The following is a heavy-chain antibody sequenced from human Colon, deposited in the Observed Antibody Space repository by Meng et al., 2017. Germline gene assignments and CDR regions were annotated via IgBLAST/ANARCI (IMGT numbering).Heavy chain of an antibody. J-gene: IGHJ5*02. CDR3: ARYFYDSRGVTWFDP. Sequence: VRLRGPGPGLVKPSQTLSLPCTVSGGSISSGDYYWSWSRQHPGKGLEWIGYFYFSGNTYYNPSLKSRVSISVDTSKNRFSLNLSSVTAADTAVYYCARYFYDSRGVTWFDPWGQGTLVTVSS. D-gene: IGHD3-22*01. CDR2: FYFSGNT. CDR1: GGSISSGDYY. V-gene: IGHV4-31*03.